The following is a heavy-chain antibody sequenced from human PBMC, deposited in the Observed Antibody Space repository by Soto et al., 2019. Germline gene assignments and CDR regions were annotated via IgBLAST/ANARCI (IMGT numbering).Heavy chain of an antibody. J-gene: IGHJ4*02. V-gene: IGHV4-61*08. CDR3: ARLYCSGGSCYFDY. CDR1: GGSISSGGYY. Sequence: SETLSLTCTVSGGSISSGGYYWSWIRQHPGKGLEWIGYIYYSGSTNYNPSLKSRVTISVDTSKNQFSLKLSSVTAADTAVYYCARLYCSGGSCYFDYWGQGTLVTVSS. CDR2: IYYSGST. D-gene: IGHD2-15*01.